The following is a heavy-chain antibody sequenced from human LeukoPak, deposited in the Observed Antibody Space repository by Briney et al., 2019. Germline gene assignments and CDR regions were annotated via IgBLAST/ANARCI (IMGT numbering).Heavy chain of an antibody. J-gene: IGHJ5*02. CDR1: GGSLSNFY. V-gene: IGHV4-59*13. CDR3: ARGVTAAASS. D-gene: IGHD6-13*01. Sequence: SETLSLTCTVSGGSLSNFYWTWIRQPPGKGLEWIGYINYMGSTNYNPSLKNRVSISADISKTQFTLRLRSVTAADTAVYFCARGVTAAASSWGQGTLVTVSS. CDR2: INYMGST.